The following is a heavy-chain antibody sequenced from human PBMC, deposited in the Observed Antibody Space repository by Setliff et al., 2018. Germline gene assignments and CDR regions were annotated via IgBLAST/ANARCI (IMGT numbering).Heavy chain of an antibody. J-gene: IGHJ6*03. D-gene: IGHD1-7*01. V-gene: IGHV1-18*01. CDR2: ISAYTGKT. CDR1: GYTFLSYG. Sequence: ASVKVSCKAVGYTFLSYGLSWVRQAPGQGLEWMGWISAYTGKTDYAQNFQGRVTMTTGTSTNTAYLELRSLRYDDTAVYFCARSAITGTTRKYYYYMDVWGQGTTVTVSS. CDR3: ARSAITGTTRKYYYYMDV.